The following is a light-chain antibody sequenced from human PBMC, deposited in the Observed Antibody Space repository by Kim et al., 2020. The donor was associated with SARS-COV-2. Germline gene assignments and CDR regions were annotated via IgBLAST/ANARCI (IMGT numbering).Light chain of an antibody. CDR1: KSVRDD. V-gene: IGKV3-11*01. J-gene: IGKJ4*01. Sequence: SPSERATLYYRASKSVRDDLAWYQQEPGQAPRLLVYDASNRATGIPVRFSGSGSGTDFTLTISALEPEDFATYYCQQRGNWPPLTFGGGTKVDIK. CDR2: DAS. CDR3: QQRGNWPPLT.